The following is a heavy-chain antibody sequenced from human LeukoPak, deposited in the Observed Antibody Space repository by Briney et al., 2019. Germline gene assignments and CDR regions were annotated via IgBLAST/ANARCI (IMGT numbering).Heavy chain of an antibody. CDR2: ISGSGGST. V-gene: IGHV3-23*01. CDR3: AREYSSSSTHY. Sequence: PGGSLGLSCAASGFTFSSYAMSWVRQAPGKGLEWVSAISGSGGSTYYADSVKGRFTISRDNAKNSLYLQMNSLRAEDTAVYYCAREYSSSSTHYWGQGTLVTVSS. D-gene: IGHD6-6*01. J-gene: IGHJ4*02. CDR1: GFTFSSYA.